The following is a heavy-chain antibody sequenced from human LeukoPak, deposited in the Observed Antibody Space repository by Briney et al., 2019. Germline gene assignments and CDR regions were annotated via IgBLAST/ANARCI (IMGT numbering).Heavy chain of an antibody. V-gene: IGHV1-18*01. CDR2: ISAYNGNT. Sequence: ASVKVSCKASGYTFTSYGISWVRQAPGQGLEWMGWISAYNGNTNYAQKLQGRVTMTTDTSTSTAYMELRSLRSDDTAVYYCARAADDYGDYGYYYYYMDVWGKGTTVTISS. D-gene: IGHD4-17*01. CDR3: ARAADDYGDYGYYYYYMDV. J-gene: IGHJ6*03. CDR1: GYTFTSYG.